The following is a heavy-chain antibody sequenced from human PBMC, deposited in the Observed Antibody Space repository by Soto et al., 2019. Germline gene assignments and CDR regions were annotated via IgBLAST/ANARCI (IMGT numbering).Heavy chain of an antibody. V-gene: IGHV4-59*01. J-gene: IGHJ4*02. CDR2: IYDSGNA. Sequence: QVQLQESGPGLVKPSETLSLTCTVSGDSISAYYWNWIRQPPGKGLEWIGFIYDSGNANYNPSLTGRVTISIDTSQNHFSLRLSSVTAADTAVYYCAGDRGSTGVGSFDYWGQGTLVTVSS. CDR3: AGDRGSTGVGSFDY. CDR1: GDSISAYY. D-gene: IGHD3-10*01.